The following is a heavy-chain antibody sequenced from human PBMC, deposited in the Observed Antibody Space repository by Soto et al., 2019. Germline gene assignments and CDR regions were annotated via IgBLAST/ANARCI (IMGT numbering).Heavy chain of an antibody. D-gene: IGHD6-19*01. CDR2: INAGNGNT. V-gene: IGHV1-3*01. J-gene: IGHJ5*02. CDR3: ARDGSGWYVPYNWFDP. CDR1: GYTFTSYA. Sequence: ASVKVSCKASGYTFTSYAMHWVRQPPGQRLEWMGWINAGNGNTKYSQKFQGRVTITRDTSASTAYMELSSLRSEDTAVYYCARDGSGWYVPYNWFDPWGQGTLVTVSS.